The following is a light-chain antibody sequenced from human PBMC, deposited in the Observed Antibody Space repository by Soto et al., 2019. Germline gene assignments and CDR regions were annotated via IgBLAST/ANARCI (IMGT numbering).Light chain of an antibody. Sequence: QSALTQPASVSGSPGQSITISCTGTSSDVGFSNYIFWYQQHPGKAPKLIISDVSNRPSGVSNRFSGSKSANTASLTISGLQAEDEADYYCSSFTGSDTDVFGSGTKLTVL. CDR3: SSFTGSDTDV. CDR1: SSDVGFSNY. V-gene: IGLV2-14*03. J-gene: IGLJ1*01. CDR2: DVS.